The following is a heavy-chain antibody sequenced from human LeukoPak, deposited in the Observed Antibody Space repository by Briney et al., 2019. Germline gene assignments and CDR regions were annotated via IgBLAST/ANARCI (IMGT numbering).Heavy chain of an antibody. CDR2: IYYSGST. CDR3: ARRAGRRHPGIDY. V-gene: IGHV4-39*01. CDR1: GGSISSSSYY. Sequence: SETLSLTCTVSGGSISSSSYYWGWIRQPPGKGLEWIGSIYYSGSTYYNPSLKSRVTISLDTSKNQFSLKLSSVTAADTAVYYCARRAGRRHPGIDYWGQGTLVTVSS. J-gene: IGHJ4*02. D-gene: IGHD3-10*01.